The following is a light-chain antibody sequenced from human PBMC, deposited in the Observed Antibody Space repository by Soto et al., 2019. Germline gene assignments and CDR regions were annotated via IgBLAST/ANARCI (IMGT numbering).Light chain of an antibody. CDR3: SSYTSSSTLAYV. CDR2: EVS. CDR1: SSDVGAYNY. J-gene: IGLJ1*01. V-gene: IGLV2-14*01. Sequence: QSALTQPASVSASPGQSITISCTGTSSDVGAYNYVSWYQQHPGKAPKLMIYEVSNRPSGVSNRFSGSKSGSTASLTISGLQAEDEADSYCSSYTSSSTLAYVFGTGTKVTVL.